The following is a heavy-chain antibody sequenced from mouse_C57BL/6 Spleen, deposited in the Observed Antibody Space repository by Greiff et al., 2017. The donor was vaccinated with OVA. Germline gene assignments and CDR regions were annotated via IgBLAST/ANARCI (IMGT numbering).Heavy chain of an antibody. J-gene: IGHJ2*01. D-gene: IGHD1-1*01. V-gene: IGHV1-42*01. CDR1: GYSFTGYY. CDR2: INPSTGGT. Sequence: VQLQQSGPELVKPGASVKISCKASGYSFTGYYMNWVKQSPEKSLEWIGEINPSTGGTTYNQKFKAKATLTVDKSSSTAYMQLKSLTSEDSAVDYCARLYYYGKGDYWGQGTTLTVSS. CDR3: ARLYYYGKGDY.